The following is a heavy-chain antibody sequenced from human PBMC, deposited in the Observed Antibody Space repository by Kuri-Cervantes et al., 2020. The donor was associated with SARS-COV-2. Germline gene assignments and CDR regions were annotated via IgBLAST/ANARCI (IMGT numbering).Heavy chain of an antibody. D-gene: IGHD1-1*01. V-gene: IGHV1-18*01. CDR1: GYTFTTYG. CDR3: AGRRDGAWNENFYAMDV. CDR2: ISTYITNT. J-gene: IGHJ6*02. Sequence: ASVKVSCKASGYTFTTYGINWVRQAPGQGLEWMGWISTYITNTNYSQKFQGRVTMTTDTSTSTAYMELRSLRFDDTAVYYCAGRRDGAWNENFYAMDVWGQGTTVTVSS.